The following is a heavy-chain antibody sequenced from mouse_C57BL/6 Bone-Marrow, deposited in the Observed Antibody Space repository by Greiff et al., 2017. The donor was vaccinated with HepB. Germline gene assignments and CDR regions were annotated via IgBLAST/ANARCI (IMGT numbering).Heavy chain of an antibody. CDR2: IDPSDSYT. CDR1: GYTFTSYW. CDR3: AGRIYYGNWWYFDV. J-gene: IGHJ1*03. Sequence: QVQLQQPGAELVRPGTSVKLSCKASGYTFTSYWMHWVKQRPGQGLEWIGVIDPSDSYTNYNQKFKGKATLTVDTSSSTAYMQLSSLTSEDSAVYYCAGRIYYGNWWYFDVWGTGTTVTVSS. D-gene: IGHD2-1*01. V-gene: IGHV1-59*01.